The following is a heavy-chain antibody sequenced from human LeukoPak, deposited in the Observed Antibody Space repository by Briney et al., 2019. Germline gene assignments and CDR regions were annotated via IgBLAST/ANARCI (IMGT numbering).Heavy chain of an antibody. D-gene: IGHD2-2*01. CDR1: GYTFTSYG. CDR2: ISAYNGNT. J-gene: IGHJ4*02. V-gene: IGHV1-18*01. CDR3: ARAGPEYQLRGVFDY. Sequence: ASVKVSCKASGYTFTSYGISWVRQAPGQGLEWMGWISAYNGNTNYAQKLQGSVTMTTDTSTSTAYMELRSLRSDDTAVYYCARAGPEYQLRGVFDYWGQGTLVTVSS.